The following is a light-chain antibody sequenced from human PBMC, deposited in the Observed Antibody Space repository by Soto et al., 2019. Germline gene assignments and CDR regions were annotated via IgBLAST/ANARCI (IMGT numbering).Light chain of an antibody. CDR2: GAS. CDR3: QQSGSSSWT. CDR1: QSVSGSH. V-gene: IGKV3-20*01. J-gene: IGKJ1*01. Sequence: EIVLTQSPGTLSLSPGERATLSCRASQSVSGSHLAWYQQKPGQAPRLLIYGASSRATGIPDGFSGSGSGTDFTLTISRLEPEDFAVYYCQQSGSSSWTFGQGTKVEIK.